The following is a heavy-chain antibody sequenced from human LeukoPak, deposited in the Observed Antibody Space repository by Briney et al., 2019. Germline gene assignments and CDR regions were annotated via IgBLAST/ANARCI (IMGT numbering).Heavy chain of an antibody. CDR3: ARERRRDGYNYKDY. D-gene: IGHD5-24*01. Sequence: GGSLRLSCAVSGFTFSAYGMHWVRQAPGKGLEWVAVISYDGSYQAYADSVKGRFTVSRDSSENTLYLQLNSLRPEDTGLYYCARERRRDGYNYKDYWGQGTQVSVSS. V-gene: IGHV3-30*04. CDR1: GFTFSAYG. J-gene: IGHJ4*02. CDR2: ISYDGSYQ.